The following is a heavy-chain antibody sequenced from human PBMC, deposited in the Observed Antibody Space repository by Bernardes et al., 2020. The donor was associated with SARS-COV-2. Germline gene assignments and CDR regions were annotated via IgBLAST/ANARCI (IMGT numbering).Heavy chain of an antibody. CDR1: GFTFDDYA. CDR3: AKDRYYYGSGSYPPNYYYYGMDV. V-gene: IGHV3-9*01. Sequence: GGSLRLSCGSSGFTFDDYAMHWVRQAPGKGLEWVSGISWNSGSIDYADSVKGRFTISRDNAKNSLYLQMNSLRVEDTALYYCAKDRYYYGSGSYPPNYYYYGMDVWGQGTTVTVSS. J-gene: IGHJ6*02. CDR2: ISWNSGSI. D-gene: IGHD3-10*01.